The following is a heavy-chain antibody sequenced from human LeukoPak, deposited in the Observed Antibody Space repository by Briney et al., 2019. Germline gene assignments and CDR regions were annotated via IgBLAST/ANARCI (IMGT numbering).Heavy chain of an antibody. J-gene: IGHJ4*02. Sequence: SETLSLTCTVSGGSISSSSYYWGWIRQPPGKGLEWIGSIYYSGSTYYNPSLKSRVTISVDTSKNQFSLKLSSVTAADTAVYYCASLSSSWYYFDYWGQGTLVTVSS. CDR1: GGSISSSSYY. CDR3: ASLSSSWYYFDY. V-gene: IGHV4-39*07. D-gene: IGHD6-13*01. CDR2: IYYSGST.